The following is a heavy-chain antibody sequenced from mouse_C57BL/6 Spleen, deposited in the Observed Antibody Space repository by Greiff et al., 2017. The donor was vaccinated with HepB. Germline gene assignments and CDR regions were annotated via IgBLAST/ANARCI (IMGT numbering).Heavy chain of an antibody. V-gene: IGHV1-7*01. CDR1: GYTFTSYW. CDR3: ATMVTVYYAMDY. J-gene: IGHJ4*01. D-gene: IGHD2-2*01. CDR2: INPSSGYT. Sequence: QVQLKESGAELAKPGASVKLSCKASGYTFTSYWMHWVKQRPGQGLEWIGYINPSSGYTKYNQKFKDKATLTADKSSSTAYMQLSSLTYEDSAVYYCATMVTVYYAMDYWGQGTSVTVSS.